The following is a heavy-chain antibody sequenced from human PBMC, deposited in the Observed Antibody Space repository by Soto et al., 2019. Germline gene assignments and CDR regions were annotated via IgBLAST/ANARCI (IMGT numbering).Heavy chain of an antibody. CDR1: GYTFTSYD. J-gene: IGHJ6*03. D-gene: IGHD3-10*01. Sequence: ASLKVSCKASGYTFTSYDINWVRQATGQGLEWMGWMNPNSGNTGYAQKFQGRVTMTRNTSISTAYMELSSLRSEDTAVYYCARAHPPDYYGSGSSSYYYYYYYMDVWGKGTTVTVSS. CDR2: MNPNSGNT. V-gene: IGHV1-8*01. CDR3: ARAHPPDYYGSGSSSYYYYYYYMDV.